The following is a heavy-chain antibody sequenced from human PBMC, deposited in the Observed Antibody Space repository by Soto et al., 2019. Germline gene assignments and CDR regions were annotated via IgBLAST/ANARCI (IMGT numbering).Heavy chain of an antibody. J-gene: IGHJ6*02. CDR2: INPKSGGT. V-gene: IGHV1-2*04. D-gene: IGHD2-8*01. CDR1: GYSFTDYH. CDR3: ARGDSTDCSHGASSFFYNHAMDV. Sequence: ASVKVSCKASGYSFTDYHIHWVRQAPGQGLEWLGRINPKSGGTSTAQKFQGWVTMTTDTSISTASMELTRLTSDDTAIYYCARGDSTDCSHGASSFFYNHAMDVWGQGTTVTVSS.